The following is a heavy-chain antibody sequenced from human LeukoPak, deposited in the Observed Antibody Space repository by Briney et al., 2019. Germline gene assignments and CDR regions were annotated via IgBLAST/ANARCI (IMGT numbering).Heavy chain of an antibody. CDR1: GFTFSSYS. CDR2: ISSSSSYI. J-gene: IGHJ3*02. D-gene: IGHD7-27*01. CDR3: ARPLANWGYDAFDI. V-gene: IGHV3-21*01. Sequence: GGSLRLSCAASGFTFSSYSMNWVRQAPGKGLEWVSSISSSSSYIYYADSVKGRFTISRDNAKNSLYLQMNSLRAEDTAVYYCARPLANWGYDAFDIWGQGTMVTVSS.